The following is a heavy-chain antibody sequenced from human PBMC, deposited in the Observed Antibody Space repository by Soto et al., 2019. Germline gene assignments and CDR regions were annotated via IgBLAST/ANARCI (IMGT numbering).Heavy chain of an antibody. CDR2: SRSKVNDYTT. D-gene: IGHD5-12*01. CDR1: GFTFSDHY. J-gene: IGHJ3*01. V-gene: IGHV3-72*01. CDR3: VRGYNSFDS. Sequence: EVQLVESGGGLVQPGGSLRLSRAASGFTFSDHYMDWVRQTPGKGLEWVARSRSKVNDYTTVYAASVKGRFTISRDNSENSLYLQMSSLKIEDTAVYYCVRGYNSFDSWGQGTMVTVSA.